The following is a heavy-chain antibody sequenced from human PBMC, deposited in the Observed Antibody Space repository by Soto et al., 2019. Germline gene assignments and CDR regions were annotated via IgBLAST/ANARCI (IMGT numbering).Heavy chain of an antibody. D-gene: IGHD1-26*01. CDR1: GFTFSTYA. CDR2: ISGSGDNT. J-gene: IGHJ4*02. CDR3: GKSNSGTYGAVDS. V-gene: IGHV3-23*01. Sequence: GGSLRLSCAPSGFTFSTYAMSWVRQAPGKGLEWVSGISGSGDNTYYADSVKGRFTISRDNSKNTLSLQMSSLRVDDTAVYYCGKSNSGTYGAVDSWGQGAQVTVSS.